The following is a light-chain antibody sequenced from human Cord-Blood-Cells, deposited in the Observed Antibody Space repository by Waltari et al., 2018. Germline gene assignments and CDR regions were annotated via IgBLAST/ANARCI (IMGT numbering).Light chain of an antibody. J-gene: IGKJ4*01. Sequence: IRMTQSPSSLSASTGDRVTITCRASQGISSYLAWYQQKPGKAPKLLIYAASTLQSGVPSRFSGSGSGTDFTLTISCLQSEDFATYYCQQYYSYLLTFGGGTKVEIK. CDR1: QGISSY. V-gene: IGKV1-8*01. CDR3: QQYYSYLLT. CDR2: AAS.